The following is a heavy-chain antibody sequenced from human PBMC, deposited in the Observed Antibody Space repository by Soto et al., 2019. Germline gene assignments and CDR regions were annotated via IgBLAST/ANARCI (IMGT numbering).Heavy chain of an antibody. V-gene: IGHV4-30-4*01. J-gene: IGHJ5*02. CDR2: IFDSGIT. CDR3: ASQFCSGGACFNWFDP. D-gene: IGHD2-21*02. CDR1: GCAIRSCLYH. Sequence: PSETLSPTCTVSGCAIRSCLYHWSWRRQPPWTGLECVRYIFDSGITHYNPSLKSRVAMSVDTSKNQFSLNLTSVTAADTAVYFCASQFCSGGACFNWFDPWGHGTLVTVSS.